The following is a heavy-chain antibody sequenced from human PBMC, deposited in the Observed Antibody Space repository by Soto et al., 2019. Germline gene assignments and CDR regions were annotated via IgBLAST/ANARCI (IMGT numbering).Heavy chain of an antibody. V-gene: IGHV4-31*03. Sequence: PSETLSLTCTVSGGSISSGGYYWSWIRQHPGKGLEWIGYIYYSGSTYYNPSLKSRVTISVDTSKNQFPLKLSSVTAADTAVYYCARLTLAHDSSGYHIFDYWGVATLLTVPS. CDR3: ARLTLAHDSSGYHIFDY. CDR2: IYYSGST. J-gene: IGHJ4*02. D-gene: IGHD3-22*01. CDR1: GGSISSGGYY.